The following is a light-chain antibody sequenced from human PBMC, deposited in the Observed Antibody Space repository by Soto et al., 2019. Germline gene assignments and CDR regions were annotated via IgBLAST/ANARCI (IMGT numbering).Light chain of an antibody. Sequence: QSVLTQPPSASGTPGQRVTISCSGSSSNIGSNYVYWYQQLPGTAPKLLIYRNNQRPSGVPDRFSCSKSGTSASLAISGLRSEDEADYYCAAWDDSLSGLVFGGGTKVTVL. J-gene: IGLJ2*01. CDR3: AAWDDSLSGLV. CDR1: SSNIGSNY. CDR2: RNN. V-gene: IGLV1-47*01.